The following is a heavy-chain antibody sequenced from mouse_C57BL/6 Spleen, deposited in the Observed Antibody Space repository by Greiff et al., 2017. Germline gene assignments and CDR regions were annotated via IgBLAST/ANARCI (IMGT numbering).Heavy chain of an antibody. CDR1: GFTFSDYG. V-gene: IGHV5-17*01. Sequence: EVQLVESGGGLVKPGGSLKLSCAASGFTFSDYGMHWVRQAPEKGLEWVAYISSGSSTIYYAATVKGRFTISRDNAKNTLFLQMISLRSEDAAMYYCAGETVVADYFDYWGQGTTVTVSS. CDR2: ISSGSSTI. J-gene: IGHJ2*01. D-gene: IGHD1-1*01. CDR3: AGETVVADYFDY.